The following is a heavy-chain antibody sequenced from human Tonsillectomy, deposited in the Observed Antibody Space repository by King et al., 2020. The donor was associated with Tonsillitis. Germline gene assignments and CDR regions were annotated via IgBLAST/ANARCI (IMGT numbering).Heavy chain of an antibody. D-gene: IGHD2-21*02. CDR3: ARDSDWAFDY. J-gene: IGHJ4*02. CDR2: ISKNGLAT. V-gene: IGHV3-48*01. CDR1: GFIFSDYA. Sequence: VQLVESGGGLVQPGGSLRLSCAASGFIFSDYAMNWVRQAPGKGPVWISYISKNGLATYYADSVKGRLTISRDNAKNSMYLQMNSLRAEDTAGYYCARDSDWAFDYWGQGALVTVSS.